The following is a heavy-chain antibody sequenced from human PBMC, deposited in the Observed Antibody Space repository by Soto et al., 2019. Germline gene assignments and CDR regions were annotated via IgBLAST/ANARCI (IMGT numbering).Heavy chain of an antibody. CDR3: ATPIVAFY. J-gene: IGHJ4*02. Sequence: ASVKVSCKASGYTFTSYAIHWVRQAPGQRLEWMGWINAGNGNTKHSQKFQGRVIITRDTSAGRAYMELRSLRSEDTAVYYCATPIVAFYWGQGTLVTVSS. D-gene: IGHD5-12*01. V-gene: IGHV1-3*01. CDR1: GYTFTSYA. CDR2: INAGNGNT.